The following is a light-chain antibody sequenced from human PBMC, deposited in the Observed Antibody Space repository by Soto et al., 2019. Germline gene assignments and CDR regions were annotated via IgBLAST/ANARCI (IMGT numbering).Light chain of an antibody. Sequence: EIVLTQSPDTLSLSPGESATLSCRASQGIGRYLAWFQQKPGQAPRLLIYDASTRATGIPARFSGSGSGPAFTLTISSLEPEDFADYYWQQSSNWPLTFGPGTKVEIK. J-gene: IGKJ3*01. CDR1: QGIGRY. CDR2: DAS. CDR3: QQSSNWPLT. V-gene: IGKV3-11*01.